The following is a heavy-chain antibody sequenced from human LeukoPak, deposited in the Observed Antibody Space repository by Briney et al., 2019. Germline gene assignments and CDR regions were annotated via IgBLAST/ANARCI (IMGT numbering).Heavy chain of an antibody. J-gene: IGHJ4*02. D-gene: IGHD1-26*01. CDR3: ARDSGSSGSDHDY. CDR2: IYYSGST. Sequence: SETLSLTCTVSGGSISSSSYYWGWIRQPPGKGLEWIGSIYYSGSTYYNPSLKSRVTISVDTSKNQFSLKLRSVTAADTAVYYCARDSGSSGSDHDYWGQGTLVTVSS. CDR1: GGSISSSSYY. V-gene: IGHV4-39*07.